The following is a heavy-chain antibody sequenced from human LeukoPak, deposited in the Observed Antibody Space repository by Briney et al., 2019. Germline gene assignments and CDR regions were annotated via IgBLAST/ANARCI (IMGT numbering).Heavy chain of an antibody. CDR3: AKGVCGGSCYSGLDAFDI. CDR2: ISYDGSNK. V-gene: IGHV3-30*18. D-gene: IGHD2-15*01. J-gene: IGHJ3*02. CDR1: GFTFSSYG. Sequence: PGGPLRLSCAASGFTFSSYGMHWVRQAPGKGLEWVAVISYDGSNKYYADSVKGRFTISRDNSKNTLYLQMNSLRAEDTAVYYCAKGVCGGSCYSGLDAFDIWGQGTMVTVSS.